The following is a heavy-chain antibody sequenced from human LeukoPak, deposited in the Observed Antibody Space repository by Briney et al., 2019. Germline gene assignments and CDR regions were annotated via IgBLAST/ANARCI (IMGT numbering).Heavy chain of an antibody. J-gene: IGHJ4*02. CDR1: GFTFGDYA. V-gene: IGHV3-49*03. CDR3: TRYRFGELLYTFDY. Sequence: GGSLRLSCTASGFTFGDYAMSWFRQAPGKGLEWVGFIRSKAYGGTTEYAASVKGRFTISRDDSKSIAYLQMNSLKTEDTAVYYCTRYRFGELLYTFDYWGQGTLVTVSS. D-gene: IGHD3-10*01. CDR2: IRSKAYGGTT.